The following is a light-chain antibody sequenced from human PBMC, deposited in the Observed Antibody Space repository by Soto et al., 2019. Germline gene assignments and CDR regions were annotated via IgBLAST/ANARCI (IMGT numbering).Light chain of an antibody. CDR1: SSDVGNYNF. CDR2: QVT. V-gene: IGLV2-14*01. CDR3: TSYTAFSTDIL. J-gene: IGLJ2*01. Sequence: QSVLTHPASVSGSPGQSITISCTGTSSDVGNYNFVSWYQHHAGTAPKLIIYQVTNRPSGVSDRFSGSKSGDTASLTISGLQAEDEADYYCTSYTAFSTDILFGGGTKLTVL.